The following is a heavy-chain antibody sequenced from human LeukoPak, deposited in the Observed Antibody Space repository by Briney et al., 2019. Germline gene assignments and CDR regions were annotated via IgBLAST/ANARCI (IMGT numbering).Heavy chain of an antibody. CDR2: INPNSGGT. CDR3: ARDLWFGEFYFDY. V-gene: IGHV1-2*02. J-gene: IGHJ4*02. Sequence: ASVKVSCKASGYIFTGYYMHWMRQAPGQGLEWMGWINPNSGGTNYAQKFQGRVTMTRDTFISTVYMDLSRLRSDDTAVYYCARDLWFGEFYFDYWGQGTLVTVSS. D-gene: IGHD3-10*01. CDR1: GYIFTGYY.